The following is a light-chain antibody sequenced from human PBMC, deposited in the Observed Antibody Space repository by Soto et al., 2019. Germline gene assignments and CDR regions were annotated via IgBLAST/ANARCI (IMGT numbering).Light chain of an antibody. CDR1: SSDVGVYNY. J-gene: IGLJ1*01. Sequence: QSALTQPPSASGSPGQSVTISCTGTSSDVGVYNYVSWYQQHPGKAPKLMIYEVSKRPSGVPDRFSGSKSGNTASLTVSGLKPEDEADYFCSSFTGSDNVFGTGTKSPS. V-gene: IGLV2-8*01. CDR3: SSFTGSDNV. CDR2: EVS.